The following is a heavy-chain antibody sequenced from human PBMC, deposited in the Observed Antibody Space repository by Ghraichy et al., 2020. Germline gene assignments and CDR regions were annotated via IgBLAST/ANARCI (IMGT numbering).Heavy chain of an antibody. V-gene: IGHV4-39*01. CDR1: GDSISSGSFF. Sequence: LSLTCTVSGDSISSGSFFWGWIRQPPGKGLDWIGSIYYSGSTYYNPSLKSRVTISVDTSKNHFSLKLSSVTAADTAVYWCARQPAATMREFAFDFWGQGTLVTVSS. CDR2: IYYSGST. CDR3: ARQPAATMREFAFDF. J-gene: IGHJ4*02. D-gene: IGHD2-15*01.